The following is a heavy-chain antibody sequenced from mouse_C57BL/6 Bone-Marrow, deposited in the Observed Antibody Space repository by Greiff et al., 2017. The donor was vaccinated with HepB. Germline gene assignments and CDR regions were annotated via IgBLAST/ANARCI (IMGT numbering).Heavy chain of an antibody. CDR2: IYPRSGNT. J-gene: IGHJ2*01. CDR1: GYTFTSYG. Sequence: QVQLKESGAELARPGASVKLSCKASGYTFTSYGISWVKQRTGQGLEWIGEIYPRSGNTYYNEKFKGKATLTADNSSSTAYMELRSLTSEDSAVYFCARRVSYYFDYWGQGTTLTVSS. V-gene: IGHV1-81*01. CDR3: ARRVSYYFDY. D-gene: IGHD6-2*01.